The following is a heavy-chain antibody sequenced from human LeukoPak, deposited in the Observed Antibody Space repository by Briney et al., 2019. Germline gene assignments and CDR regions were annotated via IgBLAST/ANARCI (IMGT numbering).Heavy chain of an antibody. CDR2: IYTSGST. CDR1: GGSISSYY. D-gene: IGHD5-12*01. CDR3: ARDREWLRVNWFDP. J-gene: IGHJ5*02. Sequence: SETLSLTCTVSGGSISSYYWSWLRQPAGKGLEWIGRIYTSGSTNYNPSLKSRVTMSVDTSKNQFSLKLSSVTAADTAVYYCARDREWLRVNWFDPWGQGTLVTVSS. V-gene: IGHV4-4*07.